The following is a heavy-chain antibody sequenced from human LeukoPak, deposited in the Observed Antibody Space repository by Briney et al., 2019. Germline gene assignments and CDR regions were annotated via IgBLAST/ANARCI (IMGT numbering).Heavy chain of an antibody. J-gene: IGHJ3*02. CDR1: GFTFSSYW. Sequence: GGSLKLSCAASGFTFSSYWMSWVRQAPGKGLEWVANIKQDESEKYYVDSVKGRFTISRDNAKNSLYLQMNSLRAEDTAVYYCARDPKYYYDSSGYSDAFDIWGQGTMVTVSS. D-gene: IGHD3-22*01. CDR3: ARDPKYYYDSSGYSDAFDI. CDR2: IKQDESEK. V-gene: IGHV3-7*01.